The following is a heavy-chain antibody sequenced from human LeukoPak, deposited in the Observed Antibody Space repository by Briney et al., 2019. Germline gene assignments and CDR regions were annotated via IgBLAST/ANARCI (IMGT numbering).Heavy chain of an antibody. CDR2: ISSSSSTI. CDR3: ARSEQYYGSGSSPFGY. V-gene: IGHV3-48*01. CDR1: GFTFSSYS. J-gene: IGHJ4*02. Sequence: GGSLRLSCAASGFTFSSYSMNWVRQAPGKGLEWVSYISSSSSTIYYVDSVKGRFTISRDNAKNSLYLQMNSLRAEDTAVYYCARSEQYYGSGSSPFGYWGQGTLVTVSS. D-gene: IGHD3-10*01.